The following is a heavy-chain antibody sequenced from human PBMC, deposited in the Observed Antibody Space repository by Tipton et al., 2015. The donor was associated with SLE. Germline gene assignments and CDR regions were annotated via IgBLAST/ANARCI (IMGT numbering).Heavy chain of an antibody. CDR1: GGSISSYY. CDR2: IYYSGST. CDR3: ARGRQLEYYFDY. J-gene: IGHJ4*02. V-gene: IGHV4-59*01. Sequence: TLSLTCTVSGGSISSYYWTWFRQPPEKGLEWIGFIYYSGSTNFNPSLKSRVTMSVDTSKTQFSLKLNSVTAADTAVYFCARGRQLEYYFDYWGQGTLVTVSS. D-gene: IGHD6-13*01.